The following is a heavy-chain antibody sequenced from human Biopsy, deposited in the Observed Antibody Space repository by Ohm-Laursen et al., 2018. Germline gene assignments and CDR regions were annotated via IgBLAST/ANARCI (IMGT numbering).Heavy chain of an antibody. CDR1: GFIFSTYW. CDR2: INQDGSEK. D-gene: IGHD2-15*01. V-gene: IGHV3-7*01. Sequence: GSLRLSCAASGFIFSTYWMTWVRQAPGKGLEWMANINQDGSEKYYVDSVKGRFTISRDNAKDSLDLQMSSLRVEDTALYYCASAHQYCSATTCNGGSDFWGQGTLLTVSS. CDR3: ASAHQYCSATTCNGGSDF. J-gene: IGHJ4*02.